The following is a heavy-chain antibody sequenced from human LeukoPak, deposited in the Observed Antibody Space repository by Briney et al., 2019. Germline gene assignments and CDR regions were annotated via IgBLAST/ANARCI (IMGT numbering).Heavy chain of an antibody. J-gene: IGHJ4*02. D-gene: IGHD3-10*01. CDR3: ARGEYGSGSYHIDY. Sequence: GGSLRLSCAVSGFTFDEYGMSWVRQVPGKGLEWVSGINRNGGIRGHADSVKGRFTISRDNAKNSLYLQMNSLRAEDTAVYYCARGEYGSGSYHIDYWGQGILVTVSS. CDR2: INRNGGIR. CDR1: GFTFDEYG. V-gene: IGHV3-20*04.